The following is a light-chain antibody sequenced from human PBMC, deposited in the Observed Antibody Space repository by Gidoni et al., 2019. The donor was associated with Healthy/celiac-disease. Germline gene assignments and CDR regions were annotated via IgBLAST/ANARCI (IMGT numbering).Light chain of an antibody. Sequence: DIVMTQSPDSLTVSLGERATINCKSSQSVLYSSNNKNYLAWYQQKPGQPPKLLIYWASNREYGVPDRVSGSGSGTDLTLTISSLQAEDVAVYYCQQYYSTLALTFGGGTKVEIK. CDR2: WAS. V-gene: IGKV4-1*01. J-gene: IGKJ4*01. CDR3: QQYYSTLALT. CDR1: QSVLYSSNNKNY.